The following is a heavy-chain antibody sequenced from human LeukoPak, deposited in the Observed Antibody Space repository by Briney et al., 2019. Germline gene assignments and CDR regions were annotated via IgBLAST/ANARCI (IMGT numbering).Heavy chain of an antibody. J-gene: IGHJ3*02. CDR2: ISGNGGST. CDR1: GFTFSSYG. CDR3: AKVPYSSSWYGSAFDI. V-gene: IGHV3-23*01. D-gene: IGHD6-13*01. Sequence: PRGSLRLSCAASGFTFSSYGMNWVRQAPGKGLEWVSGISGNGGSTYYADSVKGRFTISRDNSKNTLYLQMNSLRAEDTAVYYCAKVPYSSSWYGSAFDIWGQGTMVTVSS.